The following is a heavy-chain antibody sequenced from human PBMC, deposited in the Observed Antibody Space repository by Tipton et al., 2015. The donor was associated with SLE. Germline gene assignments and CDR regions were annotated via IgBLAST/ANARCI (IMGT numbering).Heavy chain of an antibody. J-gene: IGHJ6*03. CDR1: GGSFSGYY. Sequence: TLSLTCAVYGGSFSGYYWSWLRQPPGKGLEWIGEINHSGSTNYNPSLKSRVTISVDTSKNQFSLKLSSVTAADTAVYYCARQGPRGYYSYYSDGWGIGTTATVSS. CDR3: ARQGPRGYYSYYSDG. CDR2: INHSGST. V-gene: IGHV4-34*01.